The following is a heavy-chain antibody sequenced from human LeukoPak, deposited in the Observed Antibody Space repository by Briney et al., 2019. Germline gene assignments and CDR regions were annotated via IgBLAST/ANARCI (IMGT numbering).Heavy chain of an antibody. CDR2: IIPIFGTA. Sequence: SSVKVSCKASGGTFSSYAISCVRQAPGQGLEWMGGIIPIFGTANYAQKFQGRVTITADESTSTAYMELSSLRSEDTAVYDCASSGGGYDILTGYPKGPFDYWGQGTLVTVSS. J-gene: IGHJ4*02. CDR1: GGTFSSYA. D-gene: IGHD3-9*01. V-gene: IGHV1-69*13. CDR3: ASSGGGYDILTGYPKGPFDY.